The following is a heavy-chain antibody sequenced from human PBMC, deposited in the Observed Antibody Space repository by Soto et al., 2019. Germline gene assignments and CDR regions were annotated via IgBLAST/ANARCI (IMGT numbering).Heavy chain of an antibody. D-gene: IGHD6-6*01. J-gene: IGHJ4*02. CDR3: ARGRSSSVYFDY. Sequence: PGGSLRLSCAASGFTLRDYYMSWIRQAPGKGLEWVSYISSSGSTIYYADSVKGRFTISRDNAKNSLYLQMNSLRAEDTAVYYCARGRSSSVYFDYWGQGTPVTVSS. CDR1: GFTLRDYY. V-gene: IGHV3-11*01. CDR2: ISSSGSTI.